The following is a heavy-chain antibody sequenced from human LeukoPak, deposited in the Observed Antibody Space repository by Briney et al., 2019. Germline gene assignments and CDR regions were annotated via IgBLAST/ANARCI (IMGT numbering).Heavy chain of an antibody. CDR3: ARRNYGDSRRWVDP. CDR2: ISAYNGNT. Sequence: ASVKVSFKASGYTFTSYGISWVRQAPGQGLEWMGWISAYNGNTNYAQKLQGRVTMTTDTSTSTAYMELRSLRSEDTAVYYCARRNYGDSRRWVDPWGQGTLVTVSS. CDR1: GYTFTSYG. D-gene: IGHD4-17*01. V-gene: IGHV1-18*01. J-gene: IGHJ5*02.